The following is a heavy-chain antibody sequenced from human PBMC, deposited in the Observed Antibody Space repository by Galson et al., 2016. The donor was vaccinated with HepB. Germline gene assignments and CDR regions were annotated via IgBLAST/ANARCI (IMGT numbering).Heavy chain of an antibody. J-gene: IGHJ6*01. CDR2: IKEDGSEK. V-gene: IGHV3-7*01. CDR1: RFTFSSHW. CDR3: ARMTFLYYGMDM. Sequence: SLRLSCAASRFTFSSHWMTWVRLAPGKRLEWVAKIKEDGSEKYYVDSVKGRFTISRDNAKNSLYLQMNSRRVQDTAIYYCARMTFLYYGMDMWGQGTTVTVSS.